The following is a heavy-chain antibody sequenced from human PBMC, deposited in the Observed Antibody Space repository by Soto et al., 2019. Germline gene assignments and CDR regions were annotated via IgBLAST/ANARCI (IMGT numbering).Heavy chain of an antibody. V-gene: IGHV3-11*01. CDR2: ISGGGTTV. CDR3: AGDREPSVYHGMAV. J-gene: IGHJ6*02. CDR1: GFAFSDFY. Sequence: QVQLVESGGGLVKPGGSLRLSCAASGFAFSDFYMSWTRQAPGKGLEWISYISGGGTTVFYADSVKGRFTISRDNAQKSLYLQMDSLTSEDTAIYYCAGDREPSVYHGMAVWGQGTTVTVSS.